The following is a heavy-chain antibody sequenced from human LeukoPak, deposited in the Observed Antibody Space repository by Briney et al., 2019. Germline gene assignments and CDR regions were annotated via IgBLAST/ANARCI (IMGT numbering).Heavy chain of an antibody. Sequence: PGGSLRLSCAASGFTFSSYAMSWVRQAPGEGLEWVSAISGSGGSTYYAGSVKGRFTISRDNSKNTLYLQMNSLRAEDTAVYYCAKPGSSWSYYFDYWGQGTLVTVSS. CDR1: GFTFSSYA. V-gene: IGHV3-23*01. D-gene: IGHD6-13*01. CDR2: ISGSGGST. CDR3: AKPGSSWSYYFDY. J-gene: IGHJ4*02.